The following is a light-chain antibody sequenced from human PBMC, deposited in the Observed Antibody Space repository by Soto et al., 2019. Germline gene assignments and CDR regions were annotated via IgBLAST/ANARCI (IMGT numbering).Light chain of an antibody. J-gene: IGKJ1*01. CDR3: QQYYSSPRT. V-gene: IGKV4-1*01. CDR1: QSILYSSNNKNY. Sequence: DIVMTQSPDSLAVSLGERATINCKSSQSILYSSNNKNYLAWYQQKPGQPPKLIIYWASTRGSGVPDRWIGSGFATDFTVTSSSLQAEDVAVYDCQQYYSSPRTFGQGTKVEIK. CDR2: WAS.